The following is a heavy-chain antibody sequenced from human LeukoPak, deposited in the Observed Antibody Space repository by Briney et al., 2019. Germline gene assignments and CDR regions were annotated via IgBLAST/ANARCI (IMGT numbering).Heavy chain of an antibody. V-gene: IGHV3-23*01. CDR2: ISGSGGST. Sequence: GGSLRLSCAASGFTFSSYAMSWVRQAPGKGLEWVSAISGSGGSTYYADSVKGRFTTSRDNSKNTLYLQMNSLRVEDTAVYYCAKAYCSSTSCPEYFQHWGQGTLVTVSS. D-gene: IGHD2-2*01. CDR3: AKAYCSSTSCPEYFQH. J-gene: IGHJ1*01. CDR1: GFTFSSYA.